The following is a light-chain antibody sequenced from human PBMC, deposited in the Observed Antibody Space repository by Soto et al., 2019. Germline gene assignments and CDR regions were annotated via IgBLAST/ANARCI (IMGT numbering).Light chain of an antibody. CDR2: TAS. J-gene: IGKJ1*01. CDR1: QSISYY. CDR3: QQSYSIPRT. Sequence: DIQMTQSPSTLYASVGDRVTITCRASQSISYYLNWYQQKPGKAPKVVIHTASSVPGGVPSRFSGSGSWTDFNLTISSLQTGDFATYYCQQSYSIPRTFGQGTKVEIK. V-gene: IGKV1-39*01.